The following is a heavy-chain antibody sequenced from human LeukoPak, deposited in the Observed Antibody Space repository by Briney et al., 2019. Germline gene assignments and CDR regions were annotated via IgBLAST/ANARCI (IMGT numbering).Heavy chain of an antibody. J-gene: IGHJ4*02. CDR2: ISGSSENT. Sequence: ASVKVSCKASGYTFTNNGISWVRQAPGQGLEWMGWISGSSENTDSAQKFQGRVTMTTDTSTSTAYMELRNLRSDDTATYYCARVGRTKVATMAYWGQGTLVTVSS. CDR3: ARVGRTKVATMAY. V-gene: IGHV1-18*01. CDR1: GYTFTNNG. D-gene: IGHD5-12*01.